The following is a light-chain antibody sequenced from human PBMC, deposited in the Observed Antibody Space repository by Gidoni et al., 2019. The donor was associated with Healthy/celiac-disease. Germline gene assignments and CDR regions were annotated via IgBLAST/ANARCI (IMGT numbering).Light chain of an antibody. J-gene: IGKJ1*01. CDR1: QSISSY. Sequence: DTQMTHSPSSLSASVGDRVTITCRASQSISSYINWYQQKPGKAPNLLIYAASSLQSGVPSRFSGSGSGTDFTLTISSLQPEDFATYYCQHSYSTPPWTFGQXTKVEIK. CDR3: QHSYSTPPWT. V-gene: IGKV1-39*01. CDR2: AAS.